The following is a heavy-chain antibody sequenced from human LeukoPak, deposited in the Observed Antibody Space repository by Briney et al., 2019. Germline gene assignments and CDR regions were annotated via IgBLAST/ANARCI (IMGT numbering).Heavy chain of an antibody. CDR1: GFTFSSYA. J-gene: IGHJ6*03. CDR3: ARDHGLGLGYCSSTSCYDYYYYMDV. Sequence: PGGSLRLSRAASGFTFSSYAMHWVRQAPGKGLEWVAVISYDGSNKYYADSVKGRFTISRDNSKNTLYLQMNSLRAEDTAVYYCARDHGLGLGYCSSTSCYDYYYYMDVWGKGTTVTVSS. D-gene: IGHD2-2*01. CDR2: ISYDGSNK. V-gene: IGHV3-30-3*01.